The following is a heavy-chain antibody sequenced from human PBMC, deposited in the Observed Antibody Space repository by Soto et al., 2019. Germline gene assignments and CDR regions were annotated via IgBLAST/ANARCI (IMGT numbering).Heavy chain of an antibody. CDR1: GGSISSYY. Sequence: QVQLQESGPGLVKPSETLSLTCTVSGGSISSYYWSWIRQPPGKGLEWIGYIYYSGSTNYNPSLMRRVTITVDNSKNQLSPQLSSVTAAETAVDYCSRVEPAAMEEGWFDPWGQGTLVTVSS. D-gene: IGHD2-2*01. V-gene: IGHV4-59*01. J-gene: IGHJ5*02. CDR3: SRVEPAAMEEGWFDP. CDR2: IYYSGST.